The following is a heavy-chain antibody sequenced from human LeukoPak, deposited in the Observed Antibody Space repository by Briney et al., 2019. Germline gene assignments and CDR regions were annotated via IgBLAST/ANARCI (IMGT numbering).Heavy chain of an antibody. CDR2: IYYSGST. V-gene: IGHV4-59*08. Sequence: SETLSLTCTVSGGSISSYYWSWIRQPPGKGLEWIGYIYYSGSTNYNPSLKSRVTISVDTSKNQFSLKLSSVTAADTAVYYCARGYSGVRGAFDIWGQGTMVTVSS. D-gene: IGHD1-26*01. CDR3: ARGYSGVRGAFDI. CDR1: GGSISSYY. J-gene: IGHJ3*02.